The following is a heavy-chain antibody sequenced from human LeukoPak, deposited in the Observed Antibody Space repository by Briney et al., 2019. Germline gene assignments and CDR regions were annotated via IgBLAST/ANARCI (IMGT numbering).Heavy chain of an antibody. V-gene: IGHV3-23*01. D-gene: IGHD3-9*01. Sequence: GGSLRLSCEASGFTFSSSAMSWVRQAPGKGLEWVSGISDSGGSTYYADSVKGRFTISRDNSKNMLYLQMNSLRAEDTAVYYCAKVSESNYDFLTGYYTPYYFDYWGQGTLVTVSS. J-gene: IGHJ4*02. CDR1: GFTFSSSA. CDR3: AKVSESNYDFLTGYYTPYYFDY. CDR2: ISDSGGST.